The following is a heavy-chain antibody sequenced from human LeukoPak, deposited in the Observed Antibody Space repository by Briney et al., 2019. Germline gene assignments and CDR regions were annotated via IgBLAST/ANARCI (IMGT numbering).Heavy chain of an antibody. CDR1: GFTFSSYW. V-gene: IGHV3-7*01. CDR3: VRGRRVPAAMGNWFDP. D-gene: IGHD2-2*01. CDR2: INQDGSEK. Sequence: GGSLRLSCTASGFTFSSYWMSWVRQAPGKGLEWVANINQDGSEKYYVDSVKGRFTISRDNAKNSLYLQMNSLRAEDTAVYYCVRGRRVPAAMGNWFDPWGQGTLVTVSS. J-gene: IGHJ5*02.